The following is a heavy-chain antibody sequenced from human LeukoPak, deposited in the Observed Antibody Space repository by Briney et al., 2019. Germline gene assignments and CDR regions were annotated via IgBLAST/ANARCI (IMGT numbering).Heavy chain of an antibody. J-gene: IGHJ4*02. CDR2: IKPSGGST. CDR3: ARGSVLGSGWYYFDY. V-gene: IGHV1-46*01. CDR1: GYTFTCYY. Sequence: GASVKVSCKASGYTFTCYYMHWVRQAPGQGLEWMGIIKPSGGSTSYAQKFQGRVTMTRDTSTSTVYMELSSLRSEDTAVYYCARGSVLGSGWYYFDYWGQGTLVTVSS. D-gene: IGHD6-19*01.